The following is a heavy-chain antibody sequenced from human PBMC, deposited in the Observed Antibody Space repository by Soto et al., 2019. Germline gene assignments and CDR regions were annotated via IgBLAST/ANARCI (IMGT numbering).Heavy chain of an antibody. J-gene: IGHJ6*03. CDR1: GYNFTNFW. D-gene: IGHD4-4*01. CDR2: VYPGDSET. Sequence: GESLKISCQVSGYNFTNFWIGWVRQMPGKGLEWMGIVYPGDSETRYSPSFQGQVTISADKPITTVYLQWNSLKASDTAIFYFSRQKQDDYNNYYYYQYMDVWGKGTTVTVSS. CDR3: SRQKQDDYNNYYYYQYMDV. V-gene: IGHV5-51*01.